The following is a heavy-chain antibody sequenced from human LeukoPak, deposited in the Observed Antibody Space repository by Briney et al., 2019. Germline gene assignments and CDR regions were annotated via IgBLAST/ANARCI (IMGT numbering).Heavy chain of an antibody. J-gene: IGHJ4*02. Sequence: SETLSLTCAVYGGSFSGYYWSWIRQPPGKGLEWIGEINHSGSTNYSPSLKSRVTISVDTSKNQFSLKLSSVTAADTAVYYCARVSQFVAAAADFVYWGERGLVSVSS. V-gene: IGHV4-34*01. D-gene: IGHD6-13*01. CDR3: ARVSQFVAAAADFVY. CDR2: INHSGST. CDR1: GGSFSGYY.